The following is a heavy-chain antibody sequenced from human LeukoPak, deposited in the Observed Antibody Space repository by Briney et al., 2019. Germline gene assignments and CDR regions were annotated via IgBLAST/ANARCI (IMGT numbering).Heavy chain of an antibody. CDR2: IYTSGST. V-gene: IGHV4-4*07. J-gene: IGHJ4*02. CDR3: ARDEYYYGSGSYYPFDH. CDR1: GGSISSYY. Sequence: SETLSLTCTVSGGSISSYYWSWIRQPAGKGLEWIGRIYTSGSTNYNPSLKSRVTMSVDTSKNQFSLKLSSVTAADTAVYYCARDEYYYGSGSYYPFDHWGQGTLVTVSS. D-gene: IGHD3-10*01.